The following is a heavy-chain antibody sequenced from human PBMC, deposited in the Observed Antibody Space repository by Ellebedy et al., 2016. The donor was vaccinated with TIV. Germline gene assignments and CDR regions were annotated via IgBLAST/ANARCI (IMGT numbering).Heavy chain of an antibody. D-gene: IGHD3-16*01. Sequence: MPSETLSLTCAVSGGSISNYYWNWIRQPPGKGLEWIGYIYHSGSTHYNPSLKSRVTISIDTSKNQFSLKLSFVTAADTAVYYCAGTEYIGFWGYWGQGTLVTVSS. CDR2: IYHSGST. V-gene: IGHV4-59*12. CDR3: AGTEYIGFWGY. CDR1: GGSISNYY. J-gene: IGHJ4*02.